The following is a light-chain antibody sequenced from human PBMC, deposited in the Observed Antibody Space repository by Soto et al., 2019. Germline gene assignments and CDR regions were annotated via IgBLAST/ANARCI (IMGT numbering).Light chain of an antibody. Sequence: EIVMTQSPATLSVSPGERATLSCRASQSVSGNLAWYQQKPGQAPRLLIYSASARATGIPARFSGSGSGTEFTLTISSLQSEDFAVYYCQQYNNWITFGQGTRLEIK. J-gene: IGKJ5*01. V-gene: IGKV3-15*01. CDR2: SAS. CDR3: QQYNNWIT. CDR1: QSVSGN.